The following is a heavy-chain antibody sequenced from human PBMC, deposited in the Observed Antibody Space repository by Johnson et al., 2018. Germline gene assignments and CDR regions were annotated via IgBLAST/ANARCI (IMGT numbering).Heavy chain of an antibody. J-gene: IGHJ3*02. D-gene: IGHD3-3*01. CDR3: ARVTMFGVVIMGAFDI. CDR1: GFTFSSFG. Sequence: QVQLVQSGGGVVQPGRSXRLSCAASGFTFSSFGMHWVRQAPGKGLAWVAVISYDGSNKYYAASVKGRFTISRDNSKNTVYLQTTSLRAEETAVYYGARVTMFGVVIMGAFDIWGQGTMVTVSS. V-gene: IGHV3-30*03. CDR2: ISYDGSNK.